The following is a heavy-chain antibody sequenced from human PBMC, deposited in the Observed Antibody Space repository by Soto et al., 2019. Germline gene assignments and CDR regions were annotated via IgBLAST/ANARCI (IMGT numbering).Heavy chain of an antibody. D-gene: IGHD2-21*01. V-gene: IGHV3-30*18. J-gene: IGHJ4*02. Sequence: ESGGGVVQPGTSLRVSCEVSGFSLSSYAIHWVRQAPGKGLEWVAVTSNDGKKVSYADSGKGRFTVSRDNSKNTVALQMNSLRRADTAAYFCAKAGEVFGLVISAYLDSWGQGSLVTVSA. CDR2: TSNDGKKV. CDR3: AKAGEVFGLVISAYLDS. CDR1: GFSLSSYA.